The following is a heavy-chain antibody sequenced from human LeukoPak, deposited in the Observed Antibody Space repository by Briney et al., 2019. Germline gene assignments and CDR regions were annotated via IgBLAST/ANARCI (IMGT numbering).Heavy chain of an antibody. CDR3: ARTGGDRPQRIDP. J-gene: IGHJ5*02. V-gene: IGHV4-34*01. D-gene: IGHD2-21*02. CDR2: INHSGST. CDR1: GFTFSDYY. Sequence: PGGSLRLSCAASGFTFSDYYMTWIRQPPGKGLEWIGEINHSGSTNYNPSLKSRVTISVDTSKNQFSLKLSSVTAADTAVYYCARTGGDRPQRIDPWGQGTLVTVSA.